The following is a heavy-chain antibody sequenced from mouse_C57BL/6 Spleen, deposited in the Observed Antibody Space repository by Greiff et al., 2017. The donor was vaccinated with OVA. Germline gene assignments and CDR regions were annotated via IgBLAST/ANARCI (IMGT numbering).Heavy chain of an antibody. CDR2: IHPNSGST. CDR1: GYTFTSYW. D-gene: IGHD2-3*01. V-gene: IGHV1-64*01. CDR3: ARSYDGYYDAMDD. Sequence: QVQLQQPGAELVKPGASVKLSCKASGYTFTSYWMHWVKQRPGQGLEWIGMIHPNSGSTNYNEKFKSKATLTVDKSSSTAYMQLSSLTSEDSAVYYCARSYDGYYDAMDDWGQGTSVTVSS. J-gene: IGHJ4*01.